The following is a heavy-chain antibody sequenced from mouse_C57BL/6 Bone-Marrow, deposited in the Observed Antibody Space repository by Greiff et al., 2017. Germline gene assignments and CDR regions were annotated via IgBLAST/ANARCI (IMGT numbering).Heavy chain of an antibody. Sequence: QVQLQQSGPELVKPGASVKISCKASGYAFSSSWMNWVKQRPGKGLEWIGRIYPGDGDTNYNGKFKGKATLTADKSSSTAYMQLSSLTSEDSAVYFCARRGLLGYENYLDYWGQGTTLTVSS. CDR3: ARRGLLGYENYLDY. J-gene: IGHJ2*01. V-gene: IGHV1-82*01. CDR1: GYAFSSSW. CDR2: IYPGDGDT. D-gene: IGHD2-2*01.